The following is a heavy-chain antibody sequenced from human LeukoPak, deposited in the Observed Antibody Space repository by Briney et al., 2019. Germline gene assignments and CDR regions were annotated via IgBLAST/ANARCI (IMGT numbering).Heavy chain of an antibody. Sequence: ASVKVSCKVSGYTLTELSMHWVRQAPGKGLEWMGGFDPEDGETIYAQKFQGRVTMTEDTSTDTAYMEPSSLRSEDTAVYYCATVWYYDILTGDCWGQGTLVTVSS. CDR1: GYTLTELS. D-gene: IGHD3-9*01. J-gene: IGHJ4*02. V-gene: IGHV1-24*01. CDR3: ATVWYYDILTGDC. CDR2: FDPEDGET.